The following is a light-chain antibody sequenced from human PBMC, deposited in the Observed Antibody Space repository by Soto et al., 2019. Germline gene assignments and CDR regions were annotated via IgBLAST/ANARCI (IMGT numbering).Light chain of an antibody. CDR2: DAS. CDR3: QQRGNWIT. CDR1: QSVSNY. J-gene: IGKJ5*01. V-gene: IGKV3-11*01. Sequence: EIVLTQSPPPLSLSPGHRPTLSCRTSQSVSNYLAWYQQKPGQAPRLLIYDASNRAAGIPARLSGSGSGTDFTLTISSLEPEDFAIYYCQQRGNWITFGQGTRLEIK.